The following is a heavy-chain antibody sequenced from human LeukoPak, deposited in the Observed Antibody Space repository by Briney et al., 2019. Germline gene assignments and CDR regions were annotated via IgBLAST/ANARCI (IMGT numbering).Heavy chain of an antibody. CDR3: ARGLIGGSGSLDAFDI. J-gene: IGHJ3*02. CDR1: GGTFSSYA. Sequence: SVKVSCKASGGTFSSYAISWVRQAPGQGLEWMGGIIPIFGTANYAQKFQGRVTITADKSTSTAYMELSSLRSEDTAVYYCARGLIGGSGSLDAFDIWGQGTMVTVSS. CDR2: IIPIFGTA. V-gene: IGHV1-69*06. D-gene: IGHD3-10*01.